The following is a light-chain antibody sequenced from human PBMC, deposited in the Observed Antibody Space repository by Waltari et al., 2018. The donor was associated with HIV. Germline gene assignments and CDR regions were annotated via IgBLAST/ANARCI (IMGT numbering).Light chain of an antibody. V-gene: IGLV1-44*01. CDR3: SAWDVTLNGLV. CDR2: SNT. CDR1: RSTIGSRS. J-gene: IGLJ2*01. Sequence: QSLLTQSPSASGTPGQRVNISCFATRSTIGSRSVNWYQHFPGTPPKLLIFSNTERPSGVPDRFSGSKSGTSASLAISGLHSQDEADYYCSAWDVTLNGLVFGGGTRLSVL.